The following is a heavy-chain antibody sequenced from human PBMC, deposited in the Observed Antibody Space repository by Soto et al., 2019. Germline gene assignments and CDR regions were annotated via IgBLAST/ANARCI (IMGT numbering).Heavy chain of an antibody. Sequence: GESLKISCKGSGYSFTSYWIGWVRQMLGKGLEWMGIIYPGDSDTRYSPSFQGQVTISADKSISTAYLQWSSLKASDTSMHYCVRIGFWGGGHPSYYYYGKGNWGEGTRV. D-gene: IGHD7-27*01. V-gene: IGHV5-51*01. CDR1: GYSFTSYW. CDR2: IYPGDSDT. J-gene: IGHJ6*02. CDR3: VRIGFWGGGHPSYYYYGKGN.